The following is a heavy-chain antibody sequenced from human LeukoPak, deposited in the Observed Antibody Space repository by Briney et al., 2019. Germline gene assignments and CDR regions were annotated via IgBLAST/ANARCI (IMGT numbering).Heavy chain of an antibody. Sequence: GGSLRLSCAASGFTFSSYAMSWVRQAPGKGLEWVSAISGSGGSTYYADSVKGRFTISRDNSKNTLYLQMNSLRAEDTAVYYCARDALSPYYYGSGSREGYFDYWGQGTLVTVSS. CDR1: GFTFSSYA. CDR2: ISGSGGST. D-gene: IGHD3-10*01. V-gene: IGHV3-23*01. CDR3: ARDALSPYYYGSGSREGYFDY. J-gene: IGHJ4*02.